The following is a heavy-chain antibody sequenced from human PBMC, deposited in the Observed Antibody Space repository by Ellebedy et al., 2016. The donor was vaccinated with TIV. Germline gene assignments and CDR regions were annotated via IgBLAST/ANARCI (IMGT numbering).Heavy chain of an antibody. CDR1: EFTFSKHW. Sequence: PGGSLRLSCVASEFTFSKHWMRWVRQAPGKGLEWVATIKKDGSEKNYVDSAEGRFTISRDNAQSSLYLQMNSLRAEDTAVYYCARGPDYGGRSDSLDLWGQGNLVTVSP. J-gene: IGHJ5*02. CDR2: IKKDGSEK. V-gene: IGHV3-7*03. CDR3: ARGPDYGGRSDSLDL. D-gene: IGHD4-23*01.